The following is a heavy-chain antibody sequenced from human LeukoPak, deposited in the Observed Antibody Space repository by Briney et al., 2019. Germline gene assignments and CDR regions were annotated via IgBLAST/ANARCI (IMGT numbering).Heavy chain of an antibody. CDR2: IYHSGST. CDR1: GGSISSGGYS. CDR3: TRGAGWLIDY. J-gene: IGHJ4*02. Sequence: SQTLSLTCAVSGGSISSGGYSWSWIRQPPGKGLEWIGYIYHSGSTYYNPSLKSRVTISVDTSKNQFSLKLSSVTAADTAVYYCTRGAGWLIDYWGQGILVTVSS. D-gene: IGHD3-16*01. V-gene: IGHV4-30-2*01.